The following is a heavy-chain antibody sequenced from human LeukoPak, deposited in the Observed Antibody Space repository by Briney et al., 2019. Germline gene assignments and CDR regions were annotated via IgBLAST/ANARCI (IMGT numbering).Heavy chain of an antibody. D-gene: IGHD1-26*01. CDR2: IQYDGSGK. J-gene: IGHJ4*02. CDR3: AKDLGSWSYSLDY. Sequence: HPGGSLRLSCATSGFTFSTSGMHWVRQAPGKGLEWVAFIQYDGSGKYYADSVRGRFTISRDNSKNTLYLQMSSLRPEDTAVYYCAKDLGSWSYSLDYWGQGTLVTVSS. V-gene: IGHV3-30*02. CDR1: GFTFSTSG.